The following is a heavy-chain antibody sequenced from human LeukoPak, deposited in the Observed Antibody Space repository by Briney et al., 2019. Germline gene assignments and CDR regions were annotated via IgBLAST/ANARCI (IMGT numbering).Heavy chain of an antibody. D-gene: IGHD2-2*01. CDR1: EFTFNNYA. CDR3: AKVGCSSTSCYETGWFDP. J-gene: IGHJ5*02. Sequence: GGSLRLSCAASEFTFNNYAMSWVRQAPGKGLEWVSAISGSGGSTYYADSVKGRFTISRDNSKNTLYLQMNSLRAEDTAVYYCAKVGCSSTSCYETGWFDPWGQGTLVTVSS. CDR2: ISGSGGST. V-gene: IGHV3-23*01.